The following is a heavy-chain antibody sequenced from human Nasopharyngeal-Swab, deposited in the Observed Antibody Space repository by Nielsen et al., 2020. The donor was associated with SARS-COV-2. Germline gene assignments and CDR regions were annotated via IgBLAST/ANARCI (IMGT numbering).Heavy chain of an antibody. CDR3: ARDRYCSSTSCYELNYYYGMDV. Sequence: GGSLRLSCAASGFTFSSYGMHWVRQAPSKGLEWVAVIWYDGSNKYYADSVKGRFTISRDNSKNTLYLQMNSLRAEDTAVYYCARDRYCSSTSCYELNYYYGMDVWGQGTTVTVSS. D-gene: IGHD2-2*01. V-gene: IGHV3-33*01. CDR2: IWYDGSNK. J-gene: IGHJ6*02. CDR1: GFTFSSYG.